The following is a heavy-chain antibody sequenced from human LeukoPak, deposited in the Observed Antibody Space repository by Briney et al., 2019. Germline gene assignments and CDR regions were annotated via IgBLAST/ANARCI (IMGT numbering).Heavy chain of an antibody. J-gene: IGHJ4*02. CDR1: GFTFSSYE. Sequence: GGSLRLSCAASGFTFSSYEMNWVRQAPGKGLEWVSYISRSGNPMYYADSVKGRFTISRDNAKNSLYLRMNSLRADDTAVYYCARGWGSVGVHFDYWGQGTLVTVSS. D-gene: IGHD1-26*01. CDR2: ISRSGNPM. CDR3: ARGWGSVGVHFDY. V-gene: IGHV3-48*03.